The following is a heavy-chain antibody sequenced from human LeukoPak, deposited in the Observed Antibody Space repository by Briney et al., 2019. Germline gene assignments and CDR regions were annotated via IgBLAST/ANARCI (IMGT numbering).Heavy chain of an antibody. D-gene: IGHD5-18*01. V-gene: IGHV3-23*01. CDR3: AKETVMAPFPFDY. J-gene: IGHJ4*02. Sequence: PGGSLRLSXAASGFTFSSYAMSWVRQVPGKGLEWVSTISGSGGSTYYADSVKGRFTSSRDNSKNTLYLQMNSLRVEDTAVYYCAKETVMAPFPFDYWGQGTLVTVSS. CDR1: GFTFSSYA. CDR2: ISGSGGST.